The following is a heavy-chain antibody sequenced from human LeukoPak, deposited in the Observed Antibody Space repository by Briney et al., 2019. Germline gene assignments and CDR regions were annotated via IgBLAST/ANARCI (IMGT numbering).Heavy chain of an antibody. D-gene: IGHD3-22*01. CDR1: GFTFSNYA. Sequence: GGSLRLSCAASGFTFSNYAMSWVRRAPGKGLEWVAAITSSGASTDYADSVKGRFTISRDNSRNTLYLQMYSLRAEDTAVYYFAKRHFESSGYFDHWGQGILVTVSS. J-gene: IGHJ4*02. CDR3: AKRHFESSGYFDH. CDR2: ITSSGAST. V-gene: IGHV3-23*01.